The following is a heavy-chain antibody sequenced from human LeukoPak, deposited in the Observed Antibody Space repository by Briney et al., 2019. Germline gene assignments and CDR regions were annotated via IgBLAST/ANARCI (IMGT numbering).Heavy chain of an antibody. CDR3: AREGLNMVRGVIPKEAWGWFDP. CDR2: IYSSGST. V-gene: IGHV4-4*07. CDR1: GGSISSYY. J-gene: IGHJ5*02. D-gene: IGHD3-10*01. Sequence: SETLSLTCTVSGGSISSYYWSWIRQPAGKGLEWIGRIYSSGSTNYNPSLKSRVTISVDTSKNQFSLKLSSVTAADTAVYYCAREGLNMVRGVIPKEAWGWFDPWGQGTLVTVSS.